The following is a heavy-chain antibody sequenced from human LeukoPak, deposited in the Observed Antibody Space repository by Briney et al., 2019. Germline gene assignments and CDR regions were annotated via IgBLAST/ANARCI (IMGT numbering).Heavy chain of an antibody. CDR2: IRCDASNK. CDR3: AKALVVAVDASRAFDN. CDR1: GFTFSSYG. J-gene: IGHJ4*02. V-gene: IGHV3-30*02. D-gene: IGHD2-15*01. Sequence: GGSLRLSCAASGFTFSSYGMQWVRQAPGKGLEWVAFIRCDASNKYYADSVKGRFTISRDNSKNMLYLHMNSLRGEDTAIYYCAKALVVAVDASRAFDNWGQGTLVTVSS.